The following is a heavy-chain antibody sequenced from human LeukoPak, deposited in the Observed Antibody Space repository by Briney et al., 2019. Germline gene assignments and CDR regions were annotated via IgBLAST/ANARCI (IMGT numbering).Heavy chain of an antibody. V-gene: IGHV3-30*02. CDR2: IWHDGSDK. Sequence: GGSLRLSRAASGFTFSSHGMHWVRQAPGKGLEWVSSIWHDGSDKHYADSVKGRFTISRDNSKNTLYLQMNNLRGEDTAVYYCAKGYYYMDVWGKGTTVTVSS. J-gene: IGHJ6*03. CDR1: GFTFSSHG. CDR3: AKGYYYMDV.